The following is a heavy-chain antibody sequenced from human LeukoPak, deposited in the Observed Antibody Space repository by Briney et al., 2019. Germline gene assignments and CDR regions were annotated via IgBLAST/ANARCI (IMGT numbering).Heavy chain of an antibody. CDR2: IYHSGST. V-gene: IGHV4-34*01. Sequence: ASETLSLTCAVYGGSFSGYYWSWIRQPPGKGLEWIGYIYHSGSTYYNPSLKSRVTISVDRSKNQFSLKLSSVTAADTAVYYCARGIRVGLRGGPIDPWGQGTLVTVSS. D-gene: IGHD3-16*01. CDR1: GGSFSGYY. CDR3: ARGIRVGLRGGPIDP. J-gene: IGHJ5*02.